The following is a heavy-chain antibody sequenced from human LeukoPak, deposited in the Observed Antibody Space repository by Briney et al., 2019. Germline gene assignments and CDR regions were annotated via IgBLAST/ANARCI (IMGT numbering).Heavy chain of an antibody. CDR3: AKSGYNRFDY. V-gene: IGHV3-23*01. Sequence: GGSLRLSCAASGFRFSTYSMSWVRQAPGEGLEWVSNISGSGSGGSTYYADSVKGRFTISRDNSKNTLYLQMNSLRAEDTAVYYCAKSGYNRFDYWGQGTLVTVSS. J-gene: IGHJ4*02. CDR2: ISGSGSGGST. CDR1: GFRFSTYS. D-gene: IGHD5-24*01.